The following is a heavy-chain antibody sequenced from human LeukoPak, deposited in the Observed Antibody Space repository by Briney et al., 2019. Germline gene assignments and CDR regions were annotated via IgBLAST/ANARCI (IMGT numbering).Heavy chain of an antibody. J-gene: IGHJ4*02. Sequence: SETLSLTCAVSGYSISSGYYWGWIRQPPGKGLEWIGSIYHSGSTYYNPSLKSRVTISVDTSKNQFSLKLSSVTAADTAVYYCARDPGRITMVRGVFDYWGQGTLVTVSS. V-gene: IGHV4-38-2*02. CDR3: ARDPGRITMVRGVFDY. CDR2: IYHSGST. CDR1: GYSISSGYY. D-gene: IGHD3-10*01.